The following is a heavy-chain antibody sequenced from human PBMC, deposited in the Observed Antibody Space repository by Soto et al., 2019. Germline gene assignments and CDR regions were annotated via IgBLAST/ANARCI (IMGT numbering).Heavy chain of an antibody. V-gene: IGHV3-21*04. Sequence: SCAASGFSFSDYTMNWVRQAPGMGLEWVSSISTSGTYIYYADSLKGRFTISRDNTKNSLYLQMHSLRAEDTALYYCARDRHSGSYSWFDPWGQGTLVTVSS. CDR1: GFSFSDYT. D-gene: IGHD1-26*01. CDR3: ARDRHSGSYSWFDP. J-gene: IGHJ5*02. CDR2: ISTSGTYI.